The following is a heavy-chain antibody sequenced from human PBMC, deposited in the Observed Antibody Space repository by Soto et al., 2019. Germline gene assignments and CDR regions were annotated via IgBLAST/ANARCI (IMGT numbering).Heavy chain of an antibody. Sequence: SVKVSXKASGGTFSSYAISWVRQAPGQGLEWMGGIIPIFGTANYAQKFQGRVTITADESTSTAYMELSSLRSEDTAVYYCARDAAALDHYYYGMDVWGQGTTVTVSS. CDR1: GGTFSSYA. V-gene: IGHV1-69*13. J-gene: IGHJ6*02. CDR3: ARDAAALDHYYYGMDV. CDR2: IIPIFGTA. D-gene: IGHD6-13*01.